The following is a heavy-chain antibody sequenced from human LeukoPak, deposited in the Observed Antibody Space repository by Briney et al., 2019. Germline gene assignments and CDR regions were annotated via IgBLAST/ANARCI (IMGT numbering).Heavy chain of an antibody. CDR2: IHHSGST. Sequence: SETLSLTCIVSGYSISSGYYWGWIRQPPGKGLEWIGNIHHSGSTYYNPSLKSRVTISVDTSKNQLSLKLSSVTAADTAVYYCARAIPSTGYTGPFDPWGQGTLITVSP. V-gene: IGHV4-38-2*02. J-gene: IGHJ5*02. CDR1: GYSISSGYY. D-gene: IGHD2-2*02. CDR3: ARAIPSTGYTGPFDP.